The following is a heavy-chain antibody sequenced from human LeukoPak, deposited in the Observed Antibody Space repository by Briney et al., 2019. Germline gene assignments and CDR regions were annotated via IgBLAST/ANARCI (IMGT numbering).Heavy chain of an antibody. Sequence: ASVKVSCKASGYTFTGYYMHWVRQAPGQGLEWMGWINPNSGGTNYAQKFQGRVTMTRDTSISTAYMELSRLRSDDTAVYYYARAITHCSGGSCYQSNGFDPWGQGTLVTVSS. CDR3: ARAITHCSGGSCYQSNGFDP. CDR2: INPNSGGT. D-gene: IGHD2-15*01. V-gene: IGHV1-2*02. CDR1: GYTFTGYY. J-gene: IGHJ5*02.